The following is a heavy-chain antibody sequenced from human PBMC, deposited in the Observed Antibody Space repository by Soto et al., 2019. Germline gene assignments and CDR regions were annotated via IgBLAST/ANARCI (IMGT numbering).Heavy chain of an antibody. CDR3: ARVRDSIFDY. V-gene: IGHV3-21*01. J-gene: IGHJ4*02. CDR2: ISGSSTYM. Sequence: EVQLVESGGGLVKPGGSLRLSCAASGFTFSSNSMTWVRQAPGKGLEWVSSISGSSTYMYYADSVRARFTISRDNAKNSLYLQMNSLRAEDTAVYYCARVRDSIFDYWGQGTXVT. CDR1: GFTFSSNS.